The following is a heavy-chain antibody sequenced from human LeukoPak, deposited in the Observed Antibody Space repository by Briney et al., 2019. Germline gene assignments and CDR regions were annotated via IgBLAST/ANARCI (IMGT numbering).Heavy chain of an antibody. Sequence: GGFLRLSCAASGFTFSSYTVHWVRQAPGKGPEWVAVISYDGTNKYYADSVKGRFTISRDNSNNTLYLQMNSLRTEDTAVYYCARDPYYRDSSGQIDYWGQGTLVTVSS. CDR3: ARDPYYRDSSGQIDY. CDR2: ISYDGTNK. J-gene: IGHJ4*02. D-gene: IGHD3-22*01. V-gene: IGHV3-30-3*01. CDR1: GFTFSSYT.